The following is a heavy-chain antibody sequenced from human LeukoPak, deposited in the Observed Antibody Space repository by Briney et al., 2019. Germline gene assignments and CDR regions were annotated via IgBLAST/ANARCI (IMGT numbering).Heavy chain of an antibody. CDR1: GYTFTSYA. Sequence: GASVKVSCKASGYTFTSYAMNWVRQAPGQGLEWMGWINTNTGNPTYAQGFTGRFVFSLDTSVSTAYLQISSLKAEDTAVYYCATHTADYGDDKYFQHWGQGTLVTVSS. V-gene: IGHV7-4-1*02. CDR2: INTNTGNP. CDR3: ATHTADYGDDKYFQH. J-gene: IGHJ1*01. D-gene: IGHD4-17*01.